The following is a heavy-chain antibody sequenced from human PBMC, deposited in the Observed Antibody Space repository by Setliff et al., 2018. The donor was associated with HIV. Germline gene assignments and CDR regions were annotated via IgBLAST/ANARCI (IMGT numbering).Heavy chain of an antibody. J-gene: IGHJ6*03. CDR3: ATNREQLTMTYYYYYMDV. CDR1: GGTFSSYA. D-gene: IGHD6-13*01. CDR2: IIPIFGTT. Sequence: ASVKVSCKASGGTFSSYAISWVRRAPGQGPEWMGAIIPIFGTTKYAQRFQGRVTITADTSTSTAYMELSSLRSEDTAVYYCATNREQLTMTYYYYYMDVWGKGTTVTVSS. V-gene: IGHV1-69*06.